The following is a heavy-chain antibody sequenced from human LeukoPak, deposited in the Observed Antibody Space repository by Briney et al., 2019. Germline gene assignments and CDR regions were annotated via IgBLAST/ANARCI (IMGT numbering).Heavy chain of an antibody. Sequence: SETLSLTCTVSGGSINSYYWSWIRQPPGKGLEWIGCIYYSGSTNYNPSLKSRVTISVDTSKNQFSLKLNSVSAADTAVYYCARGGYSGLNPFDYWGQGILVTVSS. CDR3: ARGGYSGLNPFDY. V-gene: IGHV4-59*01. CDR2: IYYSGST. CDR1: GGSINSYY. J-gene: IGHJ4*02. D-gene: IGHD5-12*01.